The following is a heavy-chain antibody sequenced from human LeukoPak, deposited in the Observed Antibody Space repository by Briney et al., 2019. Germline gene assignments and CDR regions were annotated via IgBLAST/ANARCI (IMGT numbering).Heavy chain of an antibody. Sequence: PSETLSLTCTVSGGSISSSSYYWGWIRQPPGKGLEWIGSIYYSGSTYYNPSLKSRVTISVDTSKNQFSLKLSSVTAADTAVYYCARRHGSGSYYVFYMDVWGKGTTVTISS. CDR3: ARRHGSGSYYVFYMDV. CDR2: IYYSGST. V-gene: IGHV4-39*01. CDR1: GGSISSSSYY. D-gene: IGHD3-10*01. J-gene: IGHJ6*03.